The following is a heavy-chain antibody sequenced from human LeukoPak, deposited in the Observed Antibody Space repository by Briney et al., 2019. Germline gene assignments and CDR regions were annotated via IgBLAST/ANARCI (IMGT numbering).Heavy chain of an antibody. CDR2: IYYSGST. Sequence: SETLSLTCTVSGGSISSYYWSWIRQPPGKGLEWIGYIYYSGSTSYNPSLKSRVTISVDTSKNQFSLKLTSVIAADTAVYYCARSSSFSGTYSAFYFDNWGQGALVTVSS. CDR3: ARSSSFSGTYSAFYFDN. V-gene: IGHV4-59*01. J-gene: IGHJ4*02. D-gene: IGHD1-26*01. CDR1: GGSISSYY.